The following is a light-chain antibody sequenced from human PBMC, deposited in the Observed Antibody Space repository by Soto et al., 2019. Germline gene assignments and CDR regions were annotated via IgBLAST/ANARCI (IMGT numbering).Light chain of an antibody. J-gene: IGLJ2*01. Sequence: QPVLTQPASVSGSPGQSITISCTGTSSDVGSYNLVSWYQQHPGKAPKLMIYEVTKRPSGVSNRFSGSKSGNTASLTISGLQAEDEADYYCCSYAGSSTSRVFGGGTKLTVL. CDR2: EVT. CDR1: SSDVGSYNL. V-gene: IGLV2-23*02. CDR3: CSYAGSSTSRV.